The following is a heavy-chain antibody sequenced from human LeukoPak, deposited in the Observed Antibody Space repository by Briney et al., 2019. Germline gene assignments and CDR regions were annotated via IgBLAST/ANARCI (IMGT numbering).Heavy chain of an antibody. CDR1: GGTFSSYA. D-gene: IGHD1-1*01. CDR3: AIIMAPFGTSLDP. CDR2: IIPIFGTT. Sequence: SVNVSCKASGGTFSSYAINWVRQAPGEGLEWMGSIIPIFGTTNYAQNFQGRVTITADKSTRTAYMDLSRLGSDDTAVYYCAIIMAPFGTSLDPWGQGTLVTVSS. J-gene: IGHJ5*02. V-gene: IGHV1-69*06.